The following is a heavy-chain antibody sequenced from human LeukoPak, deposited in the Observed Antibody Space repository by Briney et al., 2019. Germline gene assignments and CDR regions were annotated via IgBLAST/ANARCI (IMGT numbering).Heavy chain of an antibody. D-gene: IGHD2-2*01. CDR2: FIPIFGTA. Sequence: ASVKVSCKASGGTFSSYAISWVRQTPGQGLEWMGGFIPIFGTANYAQKFQGRVTITADESTSTAYMELSSLRSEDTAVYYCARGQVGVVPAAIDYYYYYMDVWGKGTTVTVSS. J-gene: IGHJ6*03. V-gene: IGHV1-69*13. CDR3: ARGQVGVVPAAIDYYYYYMDV. CDR1: GGTFSSYA.